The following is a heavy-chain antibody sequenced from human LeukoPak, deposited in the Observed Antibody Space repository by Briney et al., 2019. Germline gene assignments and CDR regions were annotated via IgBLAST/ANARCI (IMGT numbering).Heavy chain of an antibody. V-gene: IGHV1-2*02. CDR1: GYTFTGHY. Sequence: ASVKVSCKASGYTFTGHYMHWVRQAPGQGLEWMGWVSPCSGDTNYAQSFQGRVTMTRDTSISTVYMELSSLTSDDTAVYFCARVRIEAAGRGLDYWGQEPRSPSPQ. D-gene: IGHD6-13*01. CDR2: VSPCSGDT. CDR3: ARVRIEAAGRGLDY. J-gene: IGHJ4*01.